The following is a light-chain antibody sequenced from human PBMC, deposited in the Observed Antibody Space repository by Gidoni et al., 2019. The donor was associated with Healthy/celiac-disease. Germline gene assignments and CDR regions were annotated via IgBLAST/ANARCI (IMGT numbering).Light chain of an antibody. V-gene: IGLV2-14*01. CDR1: SSDVGGYNY. CDR2: EVS. CDR3: SSYTSSSTYV. J-gene: IGLJ1*01. Sequence: QSALTQPASVSGSPGQSITISCTGTSSDVGGYNYVAWYQQHQGKAPKLMIYEVSNRPSGVPDHFSGSKSGNTASLTISGLQAEDEADYYCSSYTSSSTYVFGTGTKVTVL.